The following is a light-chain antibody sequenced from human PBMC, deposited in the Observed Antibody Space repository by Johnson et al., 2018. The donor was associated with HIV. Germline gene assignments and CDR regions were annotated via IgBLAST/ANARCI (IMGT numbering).Light chain of an antibody. CDR3: GTCDSSLNASYV. J-gene: IGLJ1*01. CDR2: DND. Sequence: QSVLTQPPSVSVAPGQKVTISCSGSNSNIGNNYVSWYQHLPGTAPKLLIYDNDQRPSGIPDRFSASKSGTSATLDITGLQTGDGADYYCGTCDSSLNASYVFGSGTSVTVL. V-gene: IGLV1-51*01. CDR1: NSNIGNNY.